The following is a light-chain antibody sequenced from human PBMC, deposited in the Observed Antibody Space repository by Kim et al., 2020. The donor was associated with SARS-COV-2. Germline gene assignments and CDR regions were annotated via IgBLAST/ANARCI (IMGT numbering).Light chain of an antibody. CDR2: GKN. J-gene: IGLJ2*01. CDR3: NCRDSNENVF. CDR1: SLRSYY. V-gene: IGLV3-19*01. Sequence: VALGQTVRITCQGDSLRSYYATWYQQKPGQAPILVIYGKNNRPSGIPDRFSGSSSGNTASLTITGTQAGDEADYYCNCRDSNENVFFGGGTQLTVL.